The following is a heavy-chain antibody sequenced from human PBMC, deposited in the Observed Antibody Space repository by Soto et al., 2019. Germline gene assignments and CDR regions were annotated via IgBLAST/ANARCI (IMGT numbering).Heavy chain of an antibody. V-gene: IGHV3-53*01. CDR3: AKVGHNDSRTYLFRDDWFGP. CDR2: IYSGGAT. J-gene: IGHJ5*02. Sequence: EVLLMESGGGLMQPGGSLRLSSAAAGFSVSTSHISWIRQAPGKGLEWVSVIYSGGATHYAVSVEGPLIISRHKTRNTGNLPMNRLRAEDCVVYHRAKVGHNDSRTYLFRDDWFGPWRPGTLVTVS. D-gene: IGHD3-10*01. CDR1: GFSVSTSH.